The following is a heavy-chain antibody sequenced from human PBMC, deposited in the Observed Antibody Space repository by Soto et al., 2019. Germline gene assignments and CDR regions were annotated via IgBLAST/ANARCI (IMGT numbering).Heavy chain of an antibody. V-gene: IGHV4-31*03. CDR2: IYYSGST. D-gene: IGHD5-12*01. CDR1: GGSISSGGYY. CDR3: ARDSEWLTPAGPDTYYYGMDV. Sequence: PSETLSLTCTVSGGSISSGGYYWSWIRQHPGKGLEWIGYIYYSGSTYYNPSLKSRVTISVDNSKNTLYLQMNSLRAEDTAVYYCARDSEWLTPAGPDTYYYGMDVWGQGTTVTVSS. J-gene: IGHJ6*02.